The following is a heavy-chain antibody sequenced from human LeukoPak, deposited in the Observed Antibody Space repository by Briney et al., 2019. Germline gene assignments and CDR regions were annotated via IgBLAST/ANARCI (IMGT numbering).Heavy chain of an antibody. V-gene: IGHV4-61*01. CDR3: AREAECSGGSCYSYGWFDP. CDR2: ISYSGSA. J-gene: IGHJ5*02. Sequence: SETLSLTCTVSGGSVSSGLNKWSWIRQPPGKELEWIGDISYSGSASYNPSPRSRVTISLDTSTNQFSLTLGSVTAADTAVYYCAREAECSGGSCYSYGWFDPWGQGTQVIVSS. CDR1: GGSVSSGLNK. D-gene: IGHD2-15*01.